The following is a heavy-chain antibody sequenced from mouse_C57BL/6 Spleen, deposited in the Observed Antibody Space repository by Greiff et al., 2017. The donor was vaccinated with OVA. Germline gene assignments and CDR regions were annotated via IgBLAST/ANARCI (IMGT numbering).Heavy chain of an antibody. D-gene: IGHD1-1*01. CDR3: AKNYYGSTLYAMDY. Sequence: VKLVESGPGLVQPSQSLSITCTVSGFSLTSYGVHWVRQSPGKGLEWLGVIWRGGSTDYNAAFMSRLSITKDNSKSQVFFKMNSLQADDTAIYYCAKNYYGSTLYAMDYWGKGTSVTVSS. V-gene: IGHV2-5*01. J-gene: IGHJ4*01. CDR1: GFSLTSYG. CDR2: IWRGGST.